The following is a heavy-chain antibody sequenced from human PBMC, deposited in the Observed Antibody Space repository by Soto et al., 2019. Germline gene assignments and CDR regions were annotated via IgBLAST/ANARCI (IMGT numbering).Heavy chain of an antibody. J-gene: IGHJ4*02. Sequence: PSETLSLTCTVSGGSISSYYWSWIRQPPGKGLEWIGYIYYSGSTYYADSVKGRFTISRDNSKNTLYLQMNSLRAEDTAVYYCAKDGSQWLDEFDYWGQGTLVTVSS. D-gene: IGHD6-19*01. CDR2: IYYSGST. V-gene: IGHV4-59*12. CDR1: GGSISSYY. CDR3: AKDGSQWLDEFDY.